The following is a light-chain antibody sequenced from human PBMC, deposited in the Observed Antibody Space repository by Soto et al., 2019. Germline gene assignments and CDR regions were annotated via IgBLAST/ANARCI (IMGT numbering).Light chain of an antibody. Sequence: DVVMTQSPLSLPVPLGQPASISCRSSQGLVLSDGNTYLSWFHQRPGQSPRRLIYTISDRASGVPDRFSGSGSGTDFTLTISRLEPEDFAVYYCQQYGTSPRTFGQGTKVDIK. J-gene: IGKJ1*01. CDR2: TIS. CDR3: QQYGTSPRT. CDR1: QGLVLSDGNTY. V-gene: IGKV2-30*01.